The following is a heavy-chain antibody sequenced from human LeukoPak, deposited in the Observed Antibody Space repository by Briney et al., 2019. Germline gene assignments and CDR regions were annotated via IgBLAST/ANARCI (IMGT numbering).Heavy chain of an antibody. V-gene: IGHV4-39*07. CDR2: IYYSGST. CDR1: GGSISSSSYY. CDR3: ARDPPPMYLAAAGDAFDI. J-gene: IGHJ3*02. D-gene: IGHD6-13*01. Sequence: SETLSLTCTVSGGSISSSSYYWGWIRQPPGKGLEWIGSIYYSGSTYYNPSLKSRVTISVDTSKNQFSLKLSSVTAADTAVYYCARDPPPMYLAAAGDAFDIWGQGTMVTVSS.